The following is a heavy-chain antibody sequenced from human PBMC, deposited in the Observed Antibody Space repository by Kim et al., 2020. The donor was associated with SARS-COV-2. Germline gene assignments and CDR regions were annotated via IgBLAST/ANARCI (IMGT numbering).Heavy chain of an antibody. V-gene: IGHV4-38-2*02. CDR1: GYSISSGYY. CDR3: AREGLREYFYGMDV. J-gene: IGHJ6*02. CDR2: IYHSGNT. D-gene: IGHD4-17*01. Sequence: SETLSLTCTVSGYSISSGYYWGWIRQPPGKGLEWIGSIYHSGNTYYNPSLKSRVTISVDTSKNQFSLKLSSVTAADTAVYYCAREGLREYFYGMDVWGQGTTLTVSS.